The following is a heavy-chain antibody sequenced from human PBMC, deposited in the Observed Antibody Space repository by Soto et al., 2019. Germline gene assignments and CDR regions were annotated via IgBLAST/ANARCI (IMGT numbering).Heavy chain of an antibody. J-gene: IGHJ5*01. CDR3: ARLRLRYFDWLFPDRFAS. CDR1: GGSISSYY. D-gene: IGHD3-9*01. CDR2: IYYSGST. Sequence: SETLSLTCTVSGGSISSYYWSWIRQPPGKGLEWIGYIYYSGSTNYNPSLKSRVTISVDTSKNQFSLKLSSVTAADTAVYYCARLRLRYFDWLFPDRFASXGQGTLDTVSS. V-gene: IGHV4-59*08.